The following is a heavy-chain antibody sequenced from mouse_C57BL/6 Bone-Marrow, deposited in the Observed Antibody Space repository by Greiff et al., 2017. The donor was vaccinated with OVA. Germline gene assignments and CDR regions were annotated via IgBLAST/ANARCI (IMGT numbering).Heavy chain of an antibody. J-gene: IGHJ2*01. CDR2: IDPSDSYT. CDR3: ATITTVPHYFDY. Sequence: QVQLQQPGAELVRPGTSVKLSCKASGYTFTSYWMHWVKQRPGQGLEWIGVIDPSDSYTNYNQKFTGKATLTVDTSSSTAYMQLSSLTAEDSAVYYGATITTVPHYFDYGGQGTTLTVSS. D-gene: IGHD1-1*01. V-gene: IGHV1-59*01. CDR1: GYTFTSYW.